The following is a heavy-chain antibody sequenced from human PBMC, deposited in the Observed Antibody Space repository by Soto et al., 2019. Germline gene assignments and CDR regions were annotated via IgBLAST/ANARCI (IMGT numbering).Heavy chain of an antibody. J-gene: IGHJ6*02. CDR1: GDSVSSNSAA. CDR2: TYYRSKWYN. V-gene: IGHV6-1*01. D-gene: IGHD3-10*01. CDR3: ARGTTGYYGSGSYYKERTLRGDMDV. Sequence: SQTLSLTCAISGDSVSSNSAAWNWIRQSPSRGLEWLGRTYYRSKWYNDYAVSVKSRITINPDTSKNQFSLQLNSVTPEDTAVYYCARGTTGYYGSGSYYKERTLRGDMDVWGQGTTVTVSS.